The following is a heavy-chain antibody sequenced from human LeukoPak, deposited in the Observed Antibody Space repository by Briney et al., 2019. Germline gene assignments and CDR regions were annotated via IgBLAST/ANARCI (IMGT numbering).Heavy chain of an antibody. J-gene: IGHJ4*02. CDR2: ITGSSTSI. Sequence: GGCLRLSCAASGFTFSSYGMHSVRQAPGEGLEWGSAITGSSTSIKYADSVRGRFTISRDNAKSSVYLEMNSLRVGDTAVYYCAKVGTGNQYGSGDFDLWGQGSLVTVSS. D-gene: IGHD3-10*01. CDR3: AKVGTGNQYGSGDFDL. V-gene: IGHV3-21*03. CDR1: GFTFSSYG.